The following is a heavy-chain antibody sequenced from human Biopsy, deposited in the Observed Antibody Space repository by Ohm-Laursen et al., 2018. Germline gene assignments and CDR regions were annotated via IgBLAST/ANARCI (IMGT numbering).Heavy chain of an antibody. J-gene: IGHJ4*02. CDR2: IYDRGSTA. Sequence: SDTLSFTRTVSGDSVSSGSFYWTWIRQPPGQGLEYIGYIYDRGSTANYNPSLESRVTMSVDMPKNQFSLKLSSVTAADTAIYYCARGMRSSGWPYFDSWGQGTLVTVSS. CDR3: ARGMRSSGWPYFDS. CDR1: GDSVSSGSFY. D-gene: IGHD6-19*01. V-gene: IGHV4-61*01.